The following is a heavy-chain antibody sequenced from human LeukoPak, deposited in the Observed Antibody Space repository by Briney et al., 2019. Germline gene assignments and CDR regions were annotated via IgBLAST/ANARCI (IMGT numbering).Heavy chain of an antibody. V-gene: IGHV1-18*01. CDR1: GYTFTSYG. J-gene: IGHJ3*02. CDR3: ARAALYYDFWSGYSLGDAFDI. Sequence: ASVKVSCKASGYTFTSYGISWVRQAPGQGLEWMGWISAYNGNTNYAQKLQGRVTMTTDTSTSTAYMELRSLRSDDTAVYYCARAALYYDFWSGYSLGDAFDIWGQGTMVTVSS. D-gene: IGHD3-3*01. CDR2: ISAYNGNT.